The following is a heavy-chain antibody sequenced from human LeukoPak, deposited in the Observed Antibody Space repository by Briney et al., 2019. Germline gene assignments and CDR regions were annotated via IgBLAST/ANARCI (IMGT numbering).Heavy chain of an antibody. CDR2: INPNSGGT. D-gene: IGHD6-6*01. Sequence: ASVKVSCKASGYTFTGYYMHWVRQAPGQGLEWMGWINPNSGGTNYAQKFQGRVTMTRDTSISTAYMELSRLRSDDTAVYCCARVRGIAARLLDYWGQGTLVTVSS. CDR3: ARVRGIAARLLDY. J-gene: IGHJ4*02. CDR1: GYTFTGYY. V-gene: IGHV1-2*02.